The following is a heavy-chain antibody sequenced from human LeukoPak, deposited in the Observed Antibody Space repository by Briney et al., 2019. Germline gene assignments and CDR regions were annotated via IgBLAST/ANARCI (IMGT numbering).Heavy chain of an antibody. CDR2: IIPIFGIA. CDR1: GGTFSSYA. V-gene: IGHV1-69*04. J-gene: IGHJ4*02. Sequence: SVKVSCKASGGTFSSYAISWVRQAPGQGFEWMGRIIPIFGIANYAQKFQGRVTITADKSTSTAYMELSSLRSEDTAVYYCARLRSAAAADFDYWGQGTLVTVSS. D-gene: IGHD6-13*01. CDR3: ARLRSAAAADFDY.